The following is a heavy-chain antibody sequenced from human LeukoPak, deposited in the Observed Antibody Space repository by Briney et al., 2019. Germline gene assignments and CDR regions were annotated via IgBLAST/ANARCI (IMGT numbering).Heavy chain of an antibody. V-gene: IGHV3-7*01. Sequence: GGSLRLSCAASGFSFSGYWMNWVRQAPGKGLEWVANIKQDGSEKYYVDSVKGRFTISRDNAKNSLYLQMDSLRVEDTAVYYCAREPSDTPSYGMDVWGQGTTVTVSS. J-gene: IGHJ6*02. CDR2: IKQDGSEK. D-gene: IGHD5-18*01. CDR1: GFSFSGYW. CDR3: AREPSDTPSYGMDV.